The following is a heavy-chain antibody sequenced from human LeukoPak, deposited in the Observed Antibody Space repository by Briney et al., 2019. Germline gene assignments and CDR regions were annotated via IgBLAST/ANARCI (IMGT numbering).Heavy chain of an antibody. Sequence: GGSLRLSCAASGFTFSSYAMSWVRQAPGEGLEWVSAISGSGSSTYYADSVKGRFTISRDNSKNTLYLQMNSLRAEDTAVYYCAKGLAVARYYFDYWGQGTLVTVSS. J-gene: IGHJ4*02. CDR2: ISGSGSST. CDR1: GFTFSSYA. D-gene: IGHD6-19*01. V-gene: IGHV3-23*01. CDR3: AKGLAVARYYFDY.